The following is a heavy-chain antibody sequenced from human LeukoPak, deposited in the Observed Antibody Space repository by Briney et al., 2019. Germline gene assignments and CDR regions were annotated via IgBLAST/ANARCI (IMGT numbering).Heavy chain of an antibody. V-gene: IGHV4-4*07. CDR1: GGSISSYY. CDR3: ARVAVTGYNWFDP. D-gene: IGHD2-21*02. CDR2: IYSSGST. Sequence: QPSETLSLTCTVSGGSISSYYWSWIRQPAGKGLEWIGRIYSSGSTNYNPSFQSRVTMSLDTSKSQFSLKQSSVTAADTAVYYCARVAVTGYNWFDPWGQGTLVTVSS. J-gene: IGHJ5*02.